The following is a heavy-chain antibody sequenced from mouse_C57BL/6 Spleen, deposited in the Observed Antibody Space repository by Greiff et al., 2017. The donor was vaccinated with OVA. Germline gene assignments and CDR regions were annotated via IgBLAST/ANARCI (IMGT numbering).Heavy chain of an antibody. CDR1: GYTFTSYW. CDR3: ARRGYSNYFDY. Sequence: VQLVESGTELVKPGASVKLSCKASGYTFTSYWMHWVKQRPGQGLEWIGNINPSNGGTNYNEKFKSKATLTVDKSSSTAYMQLSSLTSEDSAVYYCARRGYSNYFDYWGQGTTLTVSS. D-gene: IGHD2-5*01. J-gene: IGHJ2*01. CDR2: INPSNGGT. V-gene: IGHV1-53*01.